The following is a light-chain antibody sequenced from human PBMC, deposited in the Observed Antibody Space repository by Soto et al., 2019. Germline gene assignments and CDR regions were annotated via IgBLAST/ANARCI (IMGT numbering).Light chain of an antibody. Sequence: DIQMTQSPSTLSGSVGDRVTITCRASQTISSWLSWYHQKPGKAPKLLIFDASSLESGVPSRFSGSGSGTELTLTISGLQPDDFATYFCQQYKSYAPTFGQGTKVDIK. CDR1: QTISSW. J-gene: IGKJ1*01. V-gene: IGKV1-5*01. CDR3: QQYKSYAPT. CDR2: DAS.